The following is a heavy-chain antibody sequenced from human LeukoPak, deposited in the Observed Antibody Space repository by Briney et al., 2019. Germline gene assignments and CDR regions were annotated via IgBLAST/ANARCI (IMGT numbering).Heavy chain of an antibody. CDR2: IYYSGST. D-gene: IGHD6-19*01. CDR3: ARAGSVTRYGMDV. J-gene: IGHJ6*02. CDR1: GGSISSYY. V-gene: IGHV4-59*08. Sequence: SETLSLTCTVSGGSISSYYWSWIRQPPGKGLEWIGYIYYSGSTNYNPSLKSRVTISVDTSKNQFSLKLSSVTAADTAVYYCARAGSVTRYGMDVWGQGTTVTVSS.